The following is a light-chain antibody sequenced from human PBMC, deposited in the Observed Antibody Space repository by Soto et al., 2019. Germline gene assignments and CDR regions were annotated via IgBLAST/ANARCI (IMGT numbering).Light chain of an antibody. J-gene: IGLJ1*01. CDR3: AAWDDSLNGPYV. CDR1: SSNIGSNT. CDR2: SNN. Sequence: QSVLTQPPSASGTAGQRVTISCSGSSSNIGSNTVNWYQQLPGTAPKLLIYSNNQRPSGVPDRFSGSKSGTSASLAISGLQSEDEADYYCAAWDDSLNGPYVSGNGTKVTAL. V-gene: IGLV1-44*01.